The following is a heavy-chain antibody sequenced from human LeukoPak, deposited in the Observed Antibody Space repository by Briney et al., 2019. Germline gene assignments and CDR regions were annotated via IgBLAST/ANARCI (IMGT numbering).Heavy chain of an antibody. Sequence: GGSLRLSCAGSGFTFRTYSMNWFRQAPGKGLEWVSSISSTSYSKYYADSVKGRFTISRDNAENSLYLQMNSMRAEDTAVYYCARDHEGALDYWGQGTLVTVSS. V-gene: IGHV3-21*01. CDR1: GFTFRTYS. D-gene: IGHD1-26*01. CDR2: ISSTSYSK. CDR3: ARDHEGALDY. J-gene: IGHJ4*02.